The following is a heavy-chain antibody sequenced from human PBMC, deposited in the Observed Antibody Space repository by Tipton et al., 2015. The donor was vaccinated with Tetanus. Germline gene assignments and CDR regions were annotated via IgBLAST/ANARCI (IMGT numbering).Heavy chain of an antibody. Sequence: TLSLTCAVYGGSLSGYYWSWIRQPPGKGLEWIGEINHSGSTNYNPSLKSRVTISVDTSKNQFSLKLSSVTAADTAVYYCAKGRRGRFGELSRFDYWGQGTLVTVSS. J-gene: IGHJ4*02. CDR1: GGSLSGYY. V-gene: IGHV4-34*01. CDR2: INHSGST. CDR3: AKGRRGRFGELSRFDY. D-gene: IGHD3-10*01.